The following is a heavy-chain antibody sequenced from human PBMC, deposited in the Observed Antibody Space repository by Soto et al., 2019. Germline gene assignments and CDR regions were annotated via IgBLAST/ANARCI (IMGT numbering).Heavy chain of an antibody. V-gene: IGHV1-69*06. J-gene: IGHJ4*02. CDR2: IIPIFGTA. CDR3: ARGRRGSGSYTPPLDY. D-gene: IGHD3-10*01. CDR1: GGTFSSYA. Sequence: QVQLVQSGAEVKKPGSSVKVSCKASGGTFSSYAISWVRQAPGQGLEWMGGIIPIFGTANYAQKFQGRVTITADKSTSTAYKELSSMRSEDTAVYYCARGRRGSGSYTPPLDYWGQGTLVTVSS.